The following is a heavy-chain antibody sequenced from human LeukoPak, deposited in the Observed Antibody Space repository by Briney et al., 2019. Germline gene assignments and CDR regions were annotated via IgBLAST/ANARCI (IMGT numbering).Heavy chain of an antibody. V-gene: IGHV3-30-3*01. CDR1: GFTFSSYA. J-gene: IGHJ4*02. D-gene: IGHD1-26*01. CDR2: ISYDGDDGSNI. Sequence: GGSLRLSCAASGFTFSSYAMHWVRQAPGKGLEWVAVISYDGDDGSNIYYADSVEGRFTISRDNSKSTLFLQMNSLRAEDTAVYYCARSESSYFDYWGQGTLVTVSS. CDR3: ARSESSYFDY.